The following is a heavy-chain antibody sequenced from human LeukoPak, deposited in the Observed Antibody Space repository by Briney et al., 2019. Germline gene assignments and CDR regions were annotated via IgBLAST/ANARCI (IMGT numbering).Heavy chain of an antibody. CDR3: AGVGSDFWSGYYIYYYYYGMDV. J-gene: IGHJ6*02. CDR1: GFTFSSYA. Sequence: PGGSLRLSCAASGFTFSSYAMSWVRQAPGKGLEWVSAISGSGGSTYYADSVKGRFTISRDNSKNTLYLQMNSLRAEDTAVHYCAGVGSDFWSGYYIYYYYYGMDVWGQGTTVTVSS. V-gene: IGHV3-23*01. D-gene: IGHD3-3*01. CDR2: ISGSGGST.